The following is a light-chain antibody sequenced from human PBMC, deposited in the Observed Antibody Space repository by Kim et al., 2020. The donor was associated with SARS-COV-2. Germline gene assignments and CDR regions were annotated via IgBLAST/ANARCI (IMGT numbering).Light chain of an antibody. J-gene: IGKJ4*01. V-gene: IGKV3-15*01. Sequence: APGERATLSCRASQSVSSHLAWYQQKPGQAPRLLSSAASTRATGVPVRFSGSGSGTEFTLTISSLQSEDFAVYYCLQYYNWPPLTFGGGTKVDIK. CDR2: AAS. CDR1: QSVSSH. CDR3: LQYYNWPPLT.